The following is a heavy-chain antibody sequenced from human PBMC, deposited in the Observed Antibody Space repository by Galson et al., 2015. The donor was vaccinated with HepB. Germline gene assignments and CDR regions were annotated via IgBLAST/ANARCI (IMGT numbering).Heavy chain of an antibody. CDR3: AQLGTGY. CDR1: GFSFSSNY. Sequence: SLRLSCAASGFSFSSNYMNWVRQAPGKGLEWVSVIYGGSKFYAGSVKGRFTISRDDSKNTLYLQMSSLRAEDTAIYYCAQLGTGYWGQGTLVTVSS. D-gene: IGHD7-27*01. J-gene: IGHJ4*02. V-gene: IGHV3-53*01. CDR2: IYGGSK.